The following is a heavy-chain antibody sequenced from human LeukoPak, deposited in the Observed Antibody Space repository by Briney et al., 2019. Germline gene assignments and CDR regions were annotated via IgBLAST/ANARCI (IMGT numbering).Heavy chain of an antibody. CDR1: GGSISSYY. CDR2: IYTSGST. J-gene: IGHJ4*02. Sequence: SETLSLTCTVSGGSISSYYWSWIRQPAGKGLEWIGRIYTSGSTNYNPSLKSRVTMSVDTSKNQFSLKLSSVTAADTAVYYCAKDSPAPYDFWSGYPDFDYWGQGTLATVSS. V-gene: IGHV4-4*07. CDR3: AKDSPAPYDFWSGYPDFDY. D-gene: IGHD3-3*01.